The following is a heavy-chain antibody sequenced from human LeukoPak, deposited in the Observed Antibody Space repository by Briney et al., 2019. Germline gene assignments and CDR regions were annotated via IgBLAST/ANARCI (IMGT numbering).Heavy chain of an antibody. CDR3: ARGGYDFWSGYPHFDY. D-gene: IGHD3-3*01. V-gene: IGHV4-59*01. J-gene: IGHJ4*02. Sequence: SSETLSLTCTVSGGSISSYYWSWIRQPPGKGLEWIGYIYYSGSTNYNPSPKSRVTTSVDTSKNQLSLKLSSVTAADTAVYYCARGGYDFWSGYPHFDYWGQGTLVTVSS. CDR2: IYYSGST. CDR1: GGSISSYY.